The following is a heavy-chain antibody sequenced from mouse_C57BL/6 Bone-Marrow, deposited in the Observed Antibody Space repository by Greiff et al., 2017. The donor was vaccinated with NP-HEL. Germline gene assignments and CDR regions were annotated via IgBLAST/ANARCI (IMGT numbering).Heavy chain of an antibody. Sequence: VQLQQSGAELVRPGASVKLSCTVSGFNIKDDYMHWVKQRPEQGLEWIGWIDPENGDTEYASKFQGKATITADTSSTTAYLQLSSLTSEDTAVYYCTTGGSSPYAMDYWGRGTSVTVTA. J-gene: IGHJ4*01. CDR1: GFNIKDDY. CDR2: IDPENGDT. V-gene: IGHV14-4*01. D-gene: IGHD1-1*01. CDR3: TTGGSSPYAMDY.